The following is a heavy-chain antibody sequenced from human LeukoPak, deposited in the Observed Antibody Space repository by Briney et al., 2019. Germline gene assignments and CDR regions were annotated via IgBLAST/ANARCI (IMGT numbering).Heavy chain of an antibody. V-gene: IGHV3-15*01. CDR2: IKSKTDGCTT. CDR1: GFTFSNAW. CDR3: TTDGCSSTSCYTSAYYYGMDV. J-gene: IGHJ6*02. D-gene: IGHD2-2*02. Sequence: GGSLRLSCAASGFTFSNAWMSWVRQAPGKGLEWVGRIKSKTDGCTTDYAAPVKGRFTISRDDSKNTLYLQMNSLKTEDTAVYYCTTDGCSSTSCYTSAYYYGMDVWGQGTTVTVSS.